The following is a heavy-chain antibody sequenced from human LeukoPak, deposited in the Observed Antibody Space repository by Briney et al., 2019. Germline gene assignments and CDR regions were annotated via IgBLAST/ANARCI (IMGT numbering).Heavy chain of an antibody. CDR1: GFTFSSYA. J-gene: IGHJ4*02. CDR2: ISYDGSHK. Sequence: GGSLRLSCAASGFTFSSYAMYWVRQAPGKGLEWMAVISYDGSHKKYADSMKGRFTISRDNFKNTVYLQMNSLRAEDTAVYYCAKGTTVTTRCYFDCWGQGTLVTVSS. V-gene: IGHV3-30*04. D-gene: IGHD4-17*01. CDR3: AKGTTVTTRCYFDC.